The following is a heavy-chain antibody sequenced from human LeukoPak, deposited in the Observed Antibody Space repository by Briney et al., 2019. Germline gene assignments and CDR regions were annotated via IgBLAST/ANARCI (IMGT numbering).Heavy chain of an antibody. V-gene: IGHV3-33*01. CDR1: GFSFSSSG. Sequence: PGGSLRLSCAASGFSFSSSGMHWVRQAPGKGLEWVALIWSDGSNKYYADSVKGRFTFSRDNSENTLYLQMNSLRAEDMGVYYCARYRGVEGVLGRNSYGSGTFWGYYYGMDVWGQGTMITVSS. D-gene: IGHD3-10*01. CDR2: IWSDGSNK. J-gene: IGHJ6*02. CDR3: ARYRGVEGVLGRNSYGSGTFWGYYYGMDV.